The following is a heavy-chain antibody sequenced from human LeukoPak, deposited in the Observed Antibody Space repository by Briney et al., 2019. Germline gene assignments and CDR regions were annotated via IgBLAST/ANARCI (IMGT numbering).Heavy chain of an antibody. CDR3: ARAWIYYDGSGYYDY. V-gene: IGHV1-3*01. CDR2: INGGNGNT. J-gene: IGHJ4*02. D-gene: IGHD3-22*01. Sequence: ASVKVSCKTSGYTFTSNAMHWVRQAPGQRLEWMGWINGGNGNTKYSQNFQGRVTFTRDTSTSTAYMELNSLRSEDTSVYYCARAWIYYDGSGYYDYWGQGTLVTVSS. CDR1: GYTFTSNA.